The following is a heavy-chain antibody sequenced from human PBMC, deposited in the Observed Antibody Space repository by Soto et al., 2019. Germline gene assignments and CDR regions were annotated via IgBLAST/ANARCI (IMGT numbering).Heavy chain of an antibody. CDR1: GFTFSDYY. J-gene: IGHJ4*02. CDR3: ARGSSAARVTMVRGVIRSHPFDY. Sequence: GGSLRLSCAASGFTFSDYYMSWIRQAPGKGLEWVSYISSSGSTIYYADSVKGRFTISRDNAKNSLYLQMNSLRAEDTAVYYCARGSSAARVTMVRGVIRSHPFDYWGQGTLVTVPQ. CDR2: ISSSGSTI. V-gene: IGHV3-11*01. D-gene: IGHD3-10*01.